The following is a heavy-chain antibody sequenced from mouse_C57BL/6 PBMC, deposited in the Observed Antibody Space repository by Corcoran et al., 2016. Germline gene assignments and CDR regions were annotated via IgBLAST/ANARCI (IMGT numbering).Heavy chain of an antibody. V-gene: IGHV1-26*01. CDR2: INPNNGGT. CDR3: ARFRIYYYAMDY. CDR1: GYTFTDYY. Sequence: EVQLQQSGPELVKPGASVKISCKASGYTFTDYYMNWVKQSHGKSLEWIGDINPNNGGTSYNQKFKGTATLTVDKSSSTAYMELRSLTSEDSAVYYCARFRIYYYAMDYWGQGTSVTVSS. J-gene: IGHJ4*01.